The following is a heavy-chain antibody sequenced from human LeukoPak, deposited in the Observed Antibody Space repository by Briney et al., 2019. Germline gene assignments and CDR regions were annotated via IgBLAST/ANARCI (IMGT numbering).Heavy chain of an antibody. Sequence: GGSLRLSCAASGFTFNIYSMNWVRQAPGKGLQWVSYISSSSSIIYYADSVKGRFTISRDNAKNSLYLQMNSLRAEDTAVYYCARDFFQVSPWGQGTLVTVSS. CDR2: ISSSSSII. CDR3: ARDFFQVSP. CDR1: GFTFNIYS. V-gene: IGHV3-48*04. D-gene: IGHD2/OR15-2a*01. J-gene: IGHJ5*02.